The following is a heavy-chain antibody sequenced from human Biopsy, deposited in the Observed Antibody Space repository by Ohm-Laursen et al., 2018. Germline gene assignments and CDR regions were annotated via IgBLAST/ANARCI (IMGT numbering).Heavy chain of an antibody. CDR2: IHYSGNT. CDR1: GVSISTGGYY. CDR3: TRAGGGKIYGL. J-gene: IGHJ4*02. V-gene: IGHV4-31*03. Sequence: SQILSLTCTVSGVSISTGGYYWTWIRQHPGTGLEWIGYIHYSGNTLYNPSLKSRLTISVDTSRNQFSLKLTSVTAADTALYYCTRAGGGKIYGLWGQGTLVTVSS. D-gene: IGHD3-16*01.